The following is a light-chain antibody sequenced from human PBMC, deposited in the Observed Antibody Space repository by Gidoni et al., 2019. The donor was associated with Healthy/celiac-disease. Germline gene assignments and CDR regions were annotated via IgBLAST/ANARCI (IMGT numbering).Light chain of an antibody. V-gene: IGKV1-33*01. J-gene: IGKJ3*01. CDR1: QDISNY. Sequence: DIQMTQSQSSLSASVGDRVTITCQASQDISNYLNWYQQKPGKAPKLLIYDASNLETGVPSRFSGSGSGTDFTFTISSLQPEDIATYYCQQYDNLPLTFGPGTKVEIK. CDR3: QQYDNLPLT. CDR2: DAS.